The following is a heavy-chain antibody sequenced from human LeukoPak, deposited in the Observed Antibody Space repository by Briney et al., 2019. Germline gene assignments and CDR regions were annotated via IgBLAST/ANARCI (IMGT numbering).Heavy chain of an antibody. Sequence: VASVTVSCKASGGTFSSYAISWVRQAPGQGLEWMGGIIPIFGTANYAQKFQGRVTITADESTSTAYMELSSLRSEDTAVYYCVDDYATNDYWGQGTLVTVSS. CDR2: IIPIFGTA. V-gene: IGHV1-69*13. J-gene: IGHJ4*02. CDR1: GGTFSSYA. D-gene: IGHD4-17*01. CDR3: VDDYATNDY.